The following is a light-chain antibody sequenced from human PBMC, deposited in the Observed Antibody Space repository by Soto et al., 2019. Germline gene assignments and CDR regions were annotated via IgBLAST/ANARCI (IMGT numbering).Light chain of an antibody. Sequence: EIVLTQSPGTLSLSPGERATLSCRASQSISSTHLAWYQHKPGQAPRLLIYGSSTRATGVPDRFSGSGSGTEFTLTITGLEPEDLAVYYCQLYGTSPPRYIFGQGTKLEIK. J-gene: IGKJ2*01. CDR1: QSISSTH. CDR3: QLYGTSPPRYI. V-gene: IGKV3-20*01. CDR2: GSS.